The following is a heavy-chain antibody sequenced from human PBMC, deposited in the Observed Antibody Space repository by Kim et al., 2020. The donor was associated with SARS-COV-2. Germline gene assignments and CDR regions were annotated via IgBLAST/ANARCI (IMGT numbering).Heavy chain of an antibody. CDR3: AAPPTYGSGSYYNVGAAFDI. CDR2: IYYSGST. V-gene: IGHV4-39*01. CDR1: GGSISSSSYY. D-gene: IGHD3-10*01. J-gene: IGHJ3*02. Sequence: SETLSLTCTVSGGSISSSSYYWGWIRQPPGKGLEWIGSIYYSGSTYYNPSLKSRVTISVDTSKNQFSLKLSSVTAADTAGYYCAAPPTYGSGSYYNVGAAFDIWGQGTMVTVSS.